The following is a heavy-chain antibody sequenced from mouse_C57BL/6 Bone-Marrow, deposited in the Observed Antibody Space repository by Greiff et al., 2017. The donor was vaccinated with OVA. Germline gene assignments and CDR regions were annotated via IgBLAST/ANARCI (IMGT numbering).Heavy chain of an antibody. V-gene: IGHV14-2*01. J-gene: IGHJ2*01. CDR1: GFNIKDYF. CDR2: IDPEDGET. D-gene: IGHD2-1*01. CDR3: ARNYGNYDY. Sequence: VQLQQSGAELVKPGASVKLSCTASGFNIKDYFMSWVKQRTEQGLEWIGRIDPEDGETKYAPKFQGRATITADTSSNTTYLQHSSRTSEDTTVNYYARNYGNYDYWGRGTTLTVSS.